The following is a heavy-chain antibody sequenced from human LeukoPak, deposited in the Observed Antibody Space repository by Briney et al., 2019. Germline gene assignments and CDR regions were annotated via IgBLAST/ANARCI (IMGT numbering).Heavy chain of an antibody. V-gene: IGHV4-39*01. CDR3: VLTMVRGVMYY. CDR2: IYYSGST. CDR1: GGSISSSSYY. J-gene: IGHJ4*02. D-gene: IGHD3-10*01. Sequence: SETLSLTCTVSGGSISSSSYYWGWIRQPPGKGLEWIGGIYYSGSTYYNPSLKSRVTISVDTSKNQFSLKLSSVTAADTAVYYCVLTMVRGVMYYWGQGTLVTVSS.